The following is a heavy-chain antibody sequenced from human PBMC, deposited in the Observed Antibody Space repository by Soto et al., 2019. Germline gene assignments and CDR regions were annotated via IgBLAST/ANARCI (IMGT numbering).Heavy chain of an antibody. D-gene: IGHD3-22*01. CDR3: ARARTVLKGDSSGYSDY. Sequence: SETLSLTCAVYGGFVSSGSYYWSWIRQPPGKGLEWIGEMSHSGGTHFNPSLKSRVTISVDTSKNQFSLKLSSVTAADTAVYYCARARTVLKGDSSGYSDYWGQGTLVTVSS. CDR2: MSHSGGT. V-gene: IGHV4-61*01. J-gene: IGHJ4*02. CDR1: GGFVSSGSYY.